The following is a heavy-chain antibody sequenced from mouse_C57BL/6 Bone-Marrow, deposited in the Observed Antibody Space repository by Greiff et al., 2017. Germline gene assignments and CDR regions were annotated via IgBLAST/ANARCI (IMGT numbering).Heavy chain of an antibody. Sequence: EVKLQESGPGLVKPSQSLSLTCSVTGYSITSGYYWNWIRQFPGNKLEWMGYISYDGSNNYNPSLKNRISITRDTSKNQFFLKLNSVTTEDTATYYCARVGWLLRFAYWGQGTLVTVSA. V-gene: IGHV3-6*01. CDR3: ARVGWLLRFAY. D-gene: IGHD2-3*01. J-gene: IGHJ3*01. CDR2: ISYDGSN. CDR1: GYSITSGYY.